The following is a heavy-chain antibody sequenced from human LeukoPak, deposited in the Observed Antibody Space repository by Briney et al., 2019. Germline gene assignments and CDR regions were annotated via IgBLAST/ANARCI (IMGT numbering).Heavy chain of an antibody. V-gene: IGHV3-21*01. D-gene: IGHD3-22*01. CDR2: ISSSSSYI. Sequence: PGGSLRLSCAASGFTFSSYSMNWVRQAPGKGLEWVSSISSSSSYIYYADSVKGRFTISRDNAKNSLYLQMNSLRAEDTAAYYCARDSLGRYYYDSSGYAQGAFDIWGQGTMVTVSS. CDR3: ARDSLGRYYYDSSGYAQGAFDI. CDR1: GFTFSSYS. J-gene: IGHJ3*02.